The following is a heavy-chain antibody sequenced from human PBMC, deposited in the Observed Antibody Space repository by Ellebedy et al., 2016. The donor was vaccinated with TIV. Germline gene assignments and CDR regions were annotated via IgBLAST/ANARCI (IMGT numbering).Heavy chain of an antibody. Sequence: GGSLRLSXAASGFTFSSYTMSWVRQAPGKGLEWVSAIGASGGDTYYADSVKGRFTISRDNAKNSLYLQMNSLRAEDTAVYYCARDKVVGATYFDYWGQGTLVTVSS. CDR2: IGASGGDT. CDR1: GFTFSSYT. D-gene: IGHD1-26*01. J-gene: IGHJ4*02. V-gene: IGHV3-23*01. CDR3: ARDKVVGATYFDY.